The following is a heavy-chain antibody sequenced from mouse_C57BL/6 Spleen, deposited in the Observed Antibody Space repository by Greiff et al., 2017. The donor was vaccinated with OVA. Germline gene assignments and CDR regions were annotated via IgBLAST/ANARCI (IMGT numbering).Heavy chain of an antibody. CDR1: GFTFSNYW. V-gene: IGHV6-3*01. J-gene: IGHJ2*01. D-gene: IGHD2-3*01. Sequence: EVKVVESGGGLVQPGGSMKLSCVASGFTFSNYWMNWVRQSPEKGLEWVAQIRLKSDNYATHYAESVKGRFTISRDDSKSSVYLQMNNLRAEDTGIYYCTDGYPLYFDYWGQSTTLTVSS. CDR3: TDGYPLYFDY. CDR2: IRLKSDNYAT.